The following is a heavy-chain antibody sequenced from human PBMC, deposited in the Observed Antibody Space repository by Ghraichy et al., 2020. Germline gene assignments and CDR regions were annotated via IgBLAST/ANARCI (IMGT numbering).Heavy chain of an antibody. Sequence: SETLSLTCTVSGGSISSYYWSWIRQPPGKGLEWIGYIYYSGSTNYNPSLKSRVTISVDTSKNQFSLKLSSVTAADTAVYYCARTVAGSGYYSIFDYWGQGTLVTVSS. CDR2: IYYSGST. J-gene: IGHJ4*02. V-gene: IGHV4-59*01. CDR1: GGSISSYY. CDR3: ARTVAGSGYYSIFDY. D-gene: IGHD3-22*01.